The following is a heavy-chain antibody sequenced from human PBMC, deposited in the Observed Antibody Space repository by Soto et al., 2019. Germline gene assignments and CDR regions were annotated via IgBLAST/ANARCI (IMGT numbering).Heavy chain of an antibody. CDR1: GFTFSGSA. CDR2: IRSKANSYAT. CDR3: TPQGGDSYGY. J-gene: IGHJ4*02. D-gene: IGHD5-18*01. V-gene: IGHV3-73*02. Sequence: VQLVESGGGLVQPGGSLKLSCAASGFTFSGSAMHWVRQASGKGLEWVGRIRSKANSYATAYAASVKGRFTISRDDSKNTAYLQMNSLKTEDTAVYYCTPQGGDSYGYWGQGTLVTVSS.